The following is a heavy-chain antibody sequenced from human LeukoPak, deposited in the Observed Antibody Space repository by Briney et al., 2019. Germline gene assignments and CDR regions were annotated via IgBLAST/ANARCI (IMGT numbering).Heavy chain of an antibody. V-gene: IGHV3-7*05. D-gene: IGHD2-2*01. J-gene: IGHJ6*02. Sequence: PGGSLRLSCAASGFTFSNYWMSWVRQAPGKGLEWVANIKQEGIEKYYVDSVKGRFTISRDNAKNSLYLQMNSLRAEDTAVYYCARARSYRDCSSTSCHYYGMDVWGQGTTVTVSS. CDR3: ARARSYRDCSSTSCHYYGMDV. CDR2: IKQEGIEK. CDR1: GFTFSNYW.